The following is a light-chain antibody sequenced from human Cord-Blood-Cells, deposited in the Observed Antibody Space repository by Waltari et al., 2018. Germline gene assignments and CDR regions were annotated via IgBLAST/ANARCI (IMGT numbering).Light chain of an antibody. CDR2: GAS. CDR1: QSVSSN. V-gene: IGKV3-15*01. CDR3: QQYNNWPFT. Sequence: EIVMTQSPATLSVSPGERATLSCRARQSVSSNLAWYQQKPGQAPRLLIYGASTRATGIPARVSGSGSGTEFTLTISSLQSEDFAVYYCQQYNNWPFTFGPGTKVDIK. J-gene: IGKJ3*01.